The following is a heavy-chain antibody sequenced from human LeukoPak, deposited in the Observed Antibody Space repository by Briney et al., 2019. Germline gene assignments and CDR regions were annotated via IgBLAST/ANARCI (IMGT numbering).Heavy chain of an antibody. CDR1: GGTFSSYA. D-gene: IGHD2-2*01. V-gene: IGHV1-69*13. CDR3: ARGPPYCSSTSCYRFDP. Sequence: SVKVSCKASGGTFSSYAISWVRQAPGQGLEWMGGIIPIFGTANYAQKFQGRVTITADESTSTAYMELSSLRSEDTAVYYCARGPPYCSSTSCYRFDPWGQGTLVTVSS. J-gene: IGHJ5*02. CDR2: IIPIFGTA.